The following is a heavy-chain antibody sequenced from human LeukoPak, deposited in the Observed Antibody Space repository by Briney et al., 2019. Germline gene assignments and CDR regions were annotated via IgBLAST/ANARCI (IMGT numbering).Heavy chain of an antibody. CDR2: ISGSGGTT. D-gene: IGHD2-2*01. V-gene: IGHV3-23*01. Sequence: GGSLRLSCAASGFTFSSYAMSWVRQAPGKGLEWVSVISGSGGTTYYADSVKGRFTISRDNAKNSLYLQMNSLRAEDTAVYYCARGLLSCSSTSCYVYYWGQGTLVTVSS. J-gene: IGHJ4*02. CDR3: ARGLLSCSSTSCYVYY. CDR1: GFTFSSYA.